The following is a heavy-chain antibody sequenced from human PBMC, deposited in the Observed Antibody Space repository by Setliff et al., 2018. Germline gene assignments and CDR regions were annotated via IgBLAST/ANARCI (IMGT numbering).Heavy chain of an antibody. CDR3: ARRETYYNFWSGYYAY. CDR1: GGSISSSSYY. D-gene: IGHD3-3*01. Sequence: PSETLSLTCTVSGGSISSSSYYWGWIRQPPGKGLEWIGSIYYSGSTYYNPSLKSRVTISVDTSKNQFSLKLSSVTAADTAVYYCARRETYYNFWSGYYAYWGQGTLGTVS. J-gene: IGHJ4*02. CDR2: IYYSGST. V-gene: IGHV4-39*07.